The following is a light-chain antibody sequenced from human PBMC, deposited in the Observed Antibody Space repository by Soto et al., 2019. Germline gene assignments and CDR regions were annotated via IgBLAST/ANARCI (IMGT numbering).Light chain of an antibody. J-gene: IGKJ2*01. CDR2: SAS. V-gene: IGKV1-39*01. CDR1: QTINRI. CDR3: QQTDSTPYT. Sequence: DIQMTQSPSFLSASVGDRVSITCRASQTINRILNWYQQKPGKAPRLLIHSASILESGLPSRISVSGSGTDFTLTISGLQPEDFATYYCQQTDSTPYTFGQGTQLAIK.